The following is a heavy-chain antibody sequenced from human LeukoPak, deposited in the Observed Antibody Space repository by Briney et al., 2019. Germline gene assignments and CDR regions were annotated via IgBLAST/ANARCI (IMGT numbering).Heavy chain of an antibody. V-gene: IGHV3-74*01. D-gene: IGHD2-2*01. CDR2: INPDGSST. CDR3: VRALFDCNANDF. CDR1: RFTFSNYW. Sequence: QPGGSLRLSCAASRFTFSNYWMHWVRQAPGKGLVWVSRINPDGSSTTYADSVKGRFTISRDNVKNTVSLQMNSLRAEDTAAYFCVRALFDCNANDFWGQGTLVTVSS. J-gene: IGHJ4*02.